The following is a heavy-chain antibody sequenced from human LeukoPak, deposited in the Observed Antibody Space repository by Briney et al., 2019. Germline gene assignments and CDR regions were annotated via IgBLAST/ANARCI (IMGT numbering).Heavy chain of an antibody. Sequence: SETLSLTCTVSGGSISSYYWSWIRQPPGEGLEWIGYIYYSGSTNYNPSLKSRVTISVDTSKNQFSLKLSSVTAADTAVYYCARFLVGPSLRYFDYWGQGTLVTVSS. D-gene: IGHD3-10*01. J-gene: IGHJ4*02. CDR1: GGSISSYY. V-gene: IGHV4-59*01. CDR2: IYYSGST. CDR3: ARFLVGPSLRYFDY.